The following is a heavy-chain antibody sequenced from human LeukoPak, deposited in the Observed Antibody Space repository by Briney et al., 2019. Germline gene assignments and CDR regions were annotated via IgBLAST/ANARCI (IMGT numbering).Heavy chain of an antibody. V-gene: IGHV1-8*01. CDR2: VNPNSGNT. Sequence: GSSVKVSRKASGYTLPSYYVNWVRQATGQGGAWMGWVNPNSGNTAHAQNLQGRVTMTSDTSINTAYMELSSLRSEDTAVYYCARGAWTSSFDYWGQGTLVTVSS. CDR1: GYTLPSYY. J-gene: IGHJ4*02. D-gene: IGHD6-6*01. CDR3: ARGAWTSSFDY.